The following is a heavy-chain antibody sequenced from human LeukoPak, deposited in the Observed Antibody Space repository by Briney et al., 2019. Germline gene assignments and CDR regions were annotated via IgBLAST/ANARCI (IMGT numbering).Heavy chain of an antibody. V-gene: IGHV1-69*13. CDR2: IIPIFGTA. CDR3: AREVRAYFDY. CDR1: GGTFSSYA. Sequence: SVKVCCKASGGTFSSYAISWVRQAPGQGLEWMGGIIPIFGTANYAQKFQGRVTITADESASTAYMELSSPRSEDTAVYYCAREVRAYFDYWGQGTLVTVSS. D-gene: IGHD4-11*01. J-gene: IGHJ4*02.